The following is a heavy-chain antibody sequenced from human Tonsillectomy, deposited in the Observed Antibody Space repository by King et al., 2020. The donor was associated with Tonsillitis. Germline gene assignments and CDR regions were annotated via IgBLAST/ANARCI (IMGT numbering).Heavy chain of an antibody. V-gene: IGHV3-53*02. J-gene: IGHJ3*01. Sequence: VQLVETVGALIQPGGSLRLSCAASGFTISTNYMSWVRQAPGKGLEWGSVICTGGTTSYANSVMGRITISSTDSNNTVYHQIIGLKAEDTALYYCARGPFGSTWSLFAFDLWGQGTMVTVSS. D-gene: IGHD6-13*01. CDR1: GFTISTNY. CDR2: ICTGGTT. CDR3: ARGPFGSTWSLFAFDL.